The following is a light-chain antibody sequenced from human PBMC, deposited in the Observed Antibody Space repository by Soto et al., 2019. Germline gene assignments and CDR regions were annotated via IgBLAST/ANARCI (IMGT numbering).Light chain of an antibody. J-gene: IGLJ1*01. Sequence: QSVLTQPPSASGTPGDRVTIFCSGSSSNIGSNTVNWYQQLPGTAPKLLIYSNNQRPSGVPDRFSGSKSGTSASLAISGLQSEDEADYYCAAWDDSLNGYVFGTGTKLTVL. CDR3: AAWDDSLNGYV. CDR2: SNN. V-gene: IGLV1-44*01. CDR1: SSNIGSNT.